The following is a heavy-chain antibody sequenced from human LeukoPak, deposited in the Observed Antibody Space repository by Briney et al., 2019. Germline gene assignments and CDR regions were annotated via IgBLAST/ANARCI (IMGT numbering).Heavy chain of an antibody. CDR1: GYTFTSYG. D-gene: IGHD5-18*01. V-gene: IGHV1-18*01. J-gene: IGHJ6*02. CDR2: ISAYNGNT. Sequence: ASVKVSCKASGYTFTSYGISWVRQAPGQGLEWMGWISAYNGNTNYAQKLQGRVTMTTDTSTSTAYMELRSLRSDDTAVHYCARDPGIQLWLLGYYGMDVWGQGTTVTVSS. CDR3: ARDPGIQLWLLGYYGMDV.